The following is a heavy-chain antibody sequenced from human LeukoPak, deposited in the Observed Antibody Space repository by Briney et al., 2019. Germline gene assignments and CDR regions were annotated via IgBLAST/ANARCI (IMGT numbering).Heavy chain of an antibody. Sequence: RTGGSLRLSCAASGFTFSDYYMSWIRQAPGKGLEWDSYISSSSSYTNYADSVKGRFTISRDNAKNSLYLQMNSLRDEDTAVYYCARGGNIGYDYNDFDIWGQGTMVTVSS. D-gene: IGHD3-22*01. CDR2: ISSSSSYT. CDR3: ARGGNIGYDYNDFDI. V-gene: IGHV3-11*06. CDR1: GFTFSDYY. J-gene: IGHJ3*02.